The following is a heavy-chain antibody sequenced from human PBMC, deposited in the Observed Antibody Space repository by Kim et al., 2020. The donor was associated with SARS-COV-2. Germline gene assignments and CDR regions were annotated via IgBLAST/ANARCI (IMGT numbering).Heavy chain of an antibody. CDR2: ISGSGGST. CDR3: AKADGAQSSWPGVYGMDV. CDR1: GFTFSSYA. V-gene: IGHV3-23*01. D-gene: IGHD6-13*01. Sequence: GGSLRLSCAASGFTFSSYAMSWVRQAPGKGLEWVSAISGSGGSTYYADSVKGRFTISRDNSKNTLYLQMNSLRAEDTAVYYCAKADGAQSSWPGVYGMDVWGQGTTVTVSS. J-gene: IGHJ6*02.